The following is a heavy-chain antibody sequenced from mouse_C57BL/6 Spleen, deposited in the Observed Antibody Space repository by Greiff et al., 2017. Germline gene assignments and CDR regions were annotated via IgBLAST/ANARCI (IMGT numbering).Heavy chain of an antibody. CDR1: GYSITSGYY. Sequence: VQLQESGPGLVKPSQSLSLTCSVTGYSITSGYYWNWIRQFPGNKLEWMGYISYDGSNNYNPSLKNRISITRDTSKNQFFLKLNSVTTEDTATYYCEGIAYWGQGTLVTVSA. CDR3: EGIAY. V-gene: IGHV3-6*01. J-gene: IGHJ3*01. CDR2: ISYDGSN.